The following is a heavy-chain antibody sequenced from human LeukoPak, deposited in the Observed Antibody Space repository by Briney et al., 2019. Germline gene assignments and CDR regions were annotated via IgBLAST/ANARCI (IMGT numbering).Heavy chain of an antibody. V-gene: IGHV3-21*01. J-gene: IGHJ4*02. D-gene: IGHD3-22*01. CDR3: ARELPAGGKEYYYDSSGYYRDY. Sequence: GGSLRLSCAASGFTFSSYSMNWVRQAPGKGLEWVSSISSSSSYIYYAASVKGRFTISRDNAKNSLYLQMNSLRAEDTAVYYCARELPAGGKEYYYDSSGYYRDYWGQGTLVTVSS. CDR2: ISSSSSYI. CDR1: GFTFSSYS.